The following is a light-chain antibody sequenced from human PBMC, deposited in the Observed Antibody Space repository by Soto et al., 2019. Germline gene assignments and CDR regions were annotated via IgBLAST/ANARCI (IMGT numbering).Light chain of an antibody. CDR2: KAS. CDR1: ESISIW. CDR3: QQYKSSST. Sequence: DIRINQSPSTLTASVVDRVTITCRASESISIWLAWYQQKPGKAPNLLINKASSLQSEVPSRFSGSGSGTEFTLTITSLQPDDFGVYYCQQYKSSSTFGQGTKVDI. V-gene: IGKV1-5*03. J-gene: IGKJ1*01.